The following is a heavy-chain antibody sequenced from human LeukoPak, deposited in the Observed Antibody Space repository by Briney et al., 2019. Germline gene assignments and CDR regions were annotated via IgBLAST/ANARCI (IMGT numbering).Heavy chain of an antibody. D-gene: IGHD1-26*01. J-gene: IGHJ4*02. V-gene: IGHV3-7*01. Sequence: GGSLRLSCAASGFTFSTYWMNWVRQAPGKGLEWVANIKQDGSEKYYVDSVKGRFTISRDNAKNSLYLQMNSLRAEETAVYYCARDWEIDYWGQGSLVTVSS. CDR1: GFTFSTYW. CDR2: IKQDGSEK. CDR3: ARDWEIDY.